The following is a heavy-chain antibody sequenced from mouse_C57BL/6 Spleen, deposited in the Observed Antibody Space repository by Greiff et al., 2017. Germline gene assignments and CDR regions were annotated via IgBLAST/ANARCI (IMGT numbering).Heavy chain of an antibody. D-gene: IGHD1-1*01. V-gene: IGHV1-81*01. Sequence: QVQLKQSGAELARPGASVKLSCKASGYTFTSYGISWVKQRTGQGLEWIGEIYPRSGNTYYNEKFKGKATLTADKSSSTAYMELRSLTSEDSAVYFCATSTVDAMDYWGQGTSVTVSS. J-gene: IGHJ4*01. CDR1: GYTFTSYG. CDR3: ATSTVDAMDY. CDR2: IYPRSGNT.